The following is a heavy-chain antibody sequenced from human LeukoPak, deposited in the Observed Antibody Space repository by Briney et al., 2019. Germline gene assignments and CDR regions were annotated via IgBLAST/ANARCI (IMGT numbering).Heavy chain of an antibody. J-gene: IGHJ3*02. D-gene: IGHD3-22*01. Sequence: GGSLRLSCAASGFTFSSYEMNWVRQAPGKGLEWVANIKQDGSEMYYVDSVKGRFTISRDNTKNSLFLQMSSLRAEDTAVYFCASSYFDSSTHAYDMWGLGTRVTVSS. CDR1: GFTFSSYE. CDR2: IKQDGSEM. CDR3: ASSYFDSSTHAYDM. V-gene: IGHV3-7*01.